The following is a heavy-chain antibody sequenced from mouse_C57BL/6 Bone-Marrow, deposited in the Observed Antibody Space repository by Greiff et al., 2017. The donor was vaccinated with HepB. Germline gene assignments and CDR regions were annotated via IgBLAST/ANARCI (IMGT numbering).Heavy chain of an antibody. CDR1: GYTFTSYG. CDR2: IYPRSGNT. D-gene: IGHD2-3*01. V-gene: IGHV1-81*01. Sequence: QVQLQQSGAELARPGASVKLSCKASGYTFTSYGISWVKQRTGQGLEWIGEIYPRSGNTYYNEKFKGKATLTADKSSSTAYMELRSLTSEDSAVSFCARNDGYYVYFDYWGQGTTLTVSS. J-gene: IGHJ2*01. CDR3: ARNDGYYVYFDY.